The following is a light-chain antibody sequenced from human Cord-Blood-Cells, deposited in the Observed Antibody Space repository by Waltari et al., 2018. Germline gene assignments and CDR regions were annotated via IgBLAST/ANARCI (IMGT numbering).Light chain of an antibody. V-gene: IGKV3-15*01. CDR1: QHVSSN. CDR2: GAS. CDR3: QQYNNWPPWT. J-gene: IGKJ1*01. Sequence: EIVMPQSPATLSVSPGERATLSCSASQHVSSNLAWYLQKPGQDPRLLIYGASTRATGIPARFSGSGSGTEFTLTISSLHSEDFAVYYCQQYNNWPPWTFGQGTKVEIK.